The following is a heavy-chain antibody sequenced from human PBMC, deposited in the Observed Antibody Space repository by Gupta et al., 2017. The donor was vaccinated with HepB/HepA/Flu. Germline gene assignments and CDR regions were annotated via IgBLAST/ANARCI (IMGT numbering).Heavy chain of an antibody. Sequence: QVQLQESGPGLVKPSQTLSLTCTVSGGSISSDDYYWNWVRQPPGKGLEWIGYIYYSGRTYCNPSLKSRLTISVDPSKNQFSLKLSSVTAADTAVYYCTRGFSMTPNDSWGQGTLVTVSS. CDR3: TRGFSMTPNDS. CDR2: IYYSGRT. J-gene: IGHJ4*02. CDR1: GGSISSDDYY. V-gene: IGHV4-30-4*01.